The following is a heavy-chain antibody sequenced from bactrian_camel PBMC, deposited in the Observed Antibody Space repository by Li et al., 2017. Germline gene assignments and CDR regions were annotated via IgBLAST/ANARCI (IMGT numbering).Heavy chain of an antibody. V-gene: IGHV3-2*01. CDR1: GFTFSNYD. CDR2: IAGDGSST. J-gene: IGHJ7*01. Sequence: VQLVESGGDLVQPGGSLRLSCAASGFTFSNYDGNWVRQAPGKGLEWLSSIAGDGSSTYYTDSVRGRFTISRDNAKNTVYLQMNSLKSEDTALYYCTTGHSGSYYGAKYYDMNYWGIGTQVTVS. D-gene: IGHD2*01.